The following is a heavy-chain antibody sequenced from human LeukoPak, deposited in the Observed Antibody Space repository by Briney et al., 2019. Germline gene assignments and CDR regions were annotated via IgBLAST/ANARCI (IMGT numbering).Heavy chain of an antibody. D-gene: IGHD2-21*02. Sequence: PGRSLRLSCAAPGFTFSSYDRHWVRQAPGKGLEGGAVISYDGSNKYYADSVKGRFTISRDNSKNTLYLQMNSLSAEDTAVYYCTRALTFYGMDVWAKGTTVTVSS. J-gene: IGHJ6*04. CDR2: ISYDGSNK. V-gene: IGHV3-30*04. CDR1: GFTFSSYD. CDR3: TRALTFYGMDV.